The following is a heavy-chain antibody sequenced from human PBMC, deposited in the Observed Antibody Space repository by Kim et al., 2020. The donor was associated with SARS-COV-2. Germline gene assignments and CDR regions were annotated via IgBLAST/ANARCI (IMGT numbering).Heavy chain of an antibody. Sequence: GGSLRLSCVVSGFSFSTYWMSWVRQAPGKGPEWVASINQDGSKIYYVDSVKGRFTISRDNAKNSLFLQMNSLRAEDTAVYNCVRAVEGWNYFDYWGQGTL. V-gene: IGHV3-7*03. CDR1: GFSFSTYW. J-gene: IGHJ4*02. CDR3: VRAVEGWNYFDY. CDR2: INQDGSKI. D-gene: IGHD6-19*01.